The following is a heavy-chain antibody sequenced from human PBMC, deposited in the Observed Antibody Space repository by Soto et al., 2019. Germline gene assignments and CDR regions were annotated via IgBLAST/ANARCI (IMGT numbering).Heavy chain of an antibody. Sequence: ASVKVSCKASGYTFTSYYMHWVRQAPGQGLEWMGIINPSGGSTSYAQKFQGRVTMTRDTPTSTVYMELSSLRSEDTAVYYCARGGTLENYYDSSGYTFDPWGQGTLVTVSS. D-gene: IGHD3-22*01. CDR3: ARGGTLENYYDSSGYTFDP. CDR2: INPSGGST. CDR1: GYTFTSYY. J-gene: IGHJ5*02. V-gene: IGHV1-46*01.